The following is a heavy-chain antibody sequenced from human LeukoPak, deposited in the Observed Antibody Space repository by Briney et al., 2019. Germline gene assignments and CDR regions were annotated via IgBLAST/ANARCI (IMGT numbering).Heavy chain of an antibody. CDR2: IYHSGNT. CDR1: GGSISSGGYS. J-gene: IGHJ5*02. V-gene: IGHV4-30-2*01. Sequence: SETLSLTCAVSGGSISSGGYSWSWMRQPPGKGLEWNGYIYHSGNTYYNPSLKSRVTISVDRSKNQFSLKLSSVTAADTAVYYCARAVPLYCSSTSCYHWFDPWGQGTLVTVSS. D-gene: IGHD2-2*01. CDR3: ARAVPLYCSSTSCYHWFDP.